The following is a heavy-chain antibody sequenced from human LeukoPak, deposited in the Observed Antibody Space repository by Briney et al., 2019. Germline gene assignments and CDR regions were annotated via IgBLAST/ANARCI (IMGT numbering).Heavy chain of an antibody. D-gene: IGHD1-26*01. CDR2: IRYDGSNK. Sequence: GGSLRLSCAASGFTFSSYGMHWVRQAPGKGLEWVAFIRYDGSNKYYADSVKGRFTISRDNSKNTLYLQMNSLRAGDTAVYYCAKDHSGSYSGAFDIWGQGTMVTVSS. J-gene: IGHJ3*02. CDR3: AKDHSGSYSGAFDI. V-gene: IGHV3-30*02. CDR1: GFTFSSYG.